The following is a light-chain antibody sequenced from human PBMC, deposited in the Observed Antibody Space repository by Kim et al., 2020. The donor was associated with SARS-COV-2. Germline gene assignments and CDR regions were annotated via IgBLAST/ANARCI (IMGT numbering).Light chain of an antibody. J-gene: IGKJ3*01. CDR2: MTS. Sequence: DIQMTQSPSTLSANVGDRVTITCRASQSLDDWLAWYQHKPGKAPKLLIYMTSSLESGVPSRFSGSGFGTEFTLTISSLQPDDFATYYCQQYSHYSYTFGPGTKVDIK. V-gene: IGKV1-5*03. CDR1: QSLDDW. CDR3: QQYSHYSYT.